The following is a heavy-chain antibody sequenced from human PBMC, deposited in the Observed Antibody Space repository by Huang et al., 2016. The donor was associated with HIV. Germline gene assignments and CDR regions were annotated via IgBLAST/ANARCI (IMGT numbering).Heavy chain of an antibody. CDR2: SRGSGHST. CDR3: AKDPSSPYGDSYFEQ. CDR1: GFTFIDFA. V-gene: IGHV3-23*01. J-gene: IGHJ4*02. D-gene: IGHD4-17*01. Sequence: EVQLLESGGGMVQPGGSLRLSCAASGFTFIDFAMSWVRQAPVKGVEWVSASRGSGHSTYYADSVKGRFTISRDNSKNTLYLQMNKLRVEDTAVYFCAKDPSSPYGDSYFEQWGQGTLVTVSP.